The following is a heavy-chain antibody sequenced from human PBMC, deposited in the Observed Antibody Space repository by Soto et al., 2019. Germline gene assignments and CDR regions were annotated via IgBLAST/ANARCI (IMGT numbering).Heavy chain of an antibody. CDR1: GYTLTELS. V-gene: IGHV1-24*01. CDR3: AINMVRGGSFDY. D-gene: IGHD3-10*01. Sequence: AASVKVSCKVSGYTLTELSMHWVRQAPGKGLEWMGGFDPEDGETIYAQKFQGRVTMTEDTSTDTAYMELSSLRSEDTAVYYCAINMVRGGSFDYWGQGTLVTVSS. J-gene: IGHJ4*02. CDR2: FDPEDGET.